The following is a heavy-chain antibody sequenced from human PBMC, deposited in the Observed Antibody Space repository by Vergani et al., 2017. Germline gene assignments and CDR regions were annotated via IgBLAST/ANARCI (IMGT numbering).Heavy chain of an antibody. J-gene: IGHJ4*02. CDR3: ARDRELVESTQNEDYFDY. CDR1: GFTFSSYG. V-gene: IGHV3-33*01. CDR2: IWYDGSNK. Sequence: QVQLVESGGGVVQPGRSLRLSCAASGFTFSSYGMHWVRQAPGKGLEWVAVIWYDGSNKYYADSVKGRFTISRDNSKNTLYLQMNSLRAEDTAVYYCARDRELVESTQNEDYFDYWGQGTLVTVSS. D-gene: IGHD1-26*01.